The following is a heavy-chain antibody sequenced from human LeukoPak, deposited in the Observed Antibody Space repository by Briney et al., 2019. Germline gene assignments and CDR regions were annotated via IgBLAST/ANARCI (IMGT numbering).Heavy chain of an antibody. D-gene: IGHD1-26*01. CDR3: AKVRVMEWELRERAFDI. CDR2: ISGSGGST. Sequence: PGGSLRLSCAASGFTFSSYAMSWVRQAPGKGLEWVSAISGSGGSTYYADSVTGRFTISRDNSKNTLYLQMNSLRAEDTAVYYCAKVRVMEWELRERAFDIWGQGTMVTVSS. V-gene: IGHV3-23*01. CDR1: GFTFSSYA. J-gene: IGHJ3*02.